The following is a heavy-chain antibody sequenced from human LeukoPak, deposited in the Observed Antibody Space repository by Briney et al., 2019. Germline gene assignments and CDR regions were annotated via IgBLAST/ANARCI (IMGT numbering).Heavy chain of an antibody. D-gene: IGHD2-15*01. CDR3: VIGVGWQPDY. J-gene: IGHJ4*02. CDR2: IYKIGTT. V-gene: IGHV4-59*02. Sequence: SENLSLTCTVFGDSVTGYYLNWVRQPPGKGLEWIGHIYKIGTTNYNPSLKSRLTISADTSKNQFSLKLRSVTAADTAVYYCVIGVGWQPDYWGQGALVTVSS. CDR1: GDSVTGYY.